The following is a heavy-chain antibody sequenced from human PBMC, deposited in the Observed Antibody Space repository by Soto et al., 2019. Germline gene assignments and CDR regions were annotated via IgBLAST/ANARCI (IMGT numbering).Heavy chain of an antibody. CDR3: ARDFRQQWLD. CDR2: IYSGGST. Sequence: LRLSCAASGFTVSSSYMSWVRQAPGKGLEWVSVIYSGGSTYYADSVKGRFTISRDNSKNTLYLQMNSLRAEDTAVYYCARDFRQQWLDWGQGTLVTVSS. J-gene: IGHJ4*02. V-gene: IGHV3-53*01. CDR1: GFTVSSSY. D-gene: IGHD6-19*01.